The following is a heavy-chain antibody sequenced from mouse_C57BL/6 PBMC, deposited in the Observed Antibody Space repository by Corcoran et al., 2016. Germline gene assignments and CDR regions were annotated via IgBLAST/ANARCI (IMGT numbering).Heavy chain of an antibody. Sequence: VQLQQSGPELVKPGASVKISCKASGYTFTDYYMNWVNQSHGKSLEWIGDINPNNGGTSYNQKFKGKATLTVDKSSSTAYRELRSLTSEDSAVYYCARGGYDSWFAYWGQGTLVTVSA. CDR1: GYTFTDYY. CDR3: ARGGYDSWFAY. V-gene: IGHV1-26*01. J-gene: IGHJ3*01. D-gene: IGHD2-2*01. CDR2: INPNNGGT.